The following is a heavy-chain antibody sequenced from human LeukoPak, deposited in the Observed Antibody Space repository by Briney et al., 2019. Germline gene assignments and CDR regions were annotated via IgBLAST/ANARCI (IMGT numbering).Heavy chain of an antibody. CDR1: GYTFTSYG. CDR3: ARVVVLMVYAIQENWFDP. V-gene: IGHV1-18*01. D-gene: IGHD2-8*01. CDR2: ISAYNGNT. J-gene: IGHJ5*02. Sequence: GASVKVSCKASGYTFTSYGISWVRQAPGQGLEWMGWISAYNGNTNYAQKLQGRVTMTTDTSTSTAYMELRSLRSDDTAVYYCARVVVLMVYAIQENWFDPWGQGTLVTVSS.